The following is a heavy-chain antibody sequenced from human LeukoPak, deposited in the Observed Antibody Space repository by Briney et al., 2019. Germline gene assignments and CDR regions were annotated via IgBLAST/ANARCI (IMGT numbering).Heavy chain of an antibody. CDR1: GFTFSSYS. V-gene: IGHV3-48*04. J-gene: IGHJ4*02. Sequence: GGSLRLSCAASGFTFSSYSMNWVRQAPGKGLEGVSYISSSISTIYYADSVKGRFTISIDNAKNSLYLQMNSLRAEDTAVCFCARDINIGNYYDSSGHSYWAQGPLVTVSS. CDR3: ARDINIGNYYDSSGHSY. CDR2: ISSSISTI. D-gene: IGHD3-22*01.